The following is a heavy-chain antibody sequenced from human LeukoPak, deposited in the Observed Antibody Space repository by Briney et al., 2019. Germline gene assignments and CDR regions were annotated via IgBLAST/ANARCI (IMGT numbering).Heavy chain of an antibody. J-gene: IGHJ5*02. CDR2: IYYTGNS. D-gene: IGHD1-26*01. CDR3: ARDRVGGWFDP. CDR1: GLSISNYY. V-gene: IGHV4-59*01. Sequence: SETLSLTCSVSGLSISNYYWSWIRQPPGKGLEWIGYIYYTGNSDSNPSLKSRVTISLDTSKNQFSLKLSSVTAADTAVYYCARDRVGGWFDPWGQGTLVTVSS.